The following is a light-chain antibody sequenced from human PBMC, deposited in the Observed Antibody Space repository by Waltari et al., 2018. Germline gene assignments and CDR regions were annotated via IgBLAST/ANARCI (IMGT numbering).Light chain of an antibody. CDR1: SGHSSYA. CDR3: QTWGTGTLV. V-gene: IGLV4-69*01. J-gene: IGLJ3*02. CDR2: LNSDGSH. Sequence: QLVLTQSPSASASLGASVKLTCTLSSGHSSYAIAWQQQQPETGPRYLMKLNSDGSHSKGDGVPDRFSGSSSGAERYRTISSLQSEDEADYYCQTWGTGTLVFGGGTKLTVL.